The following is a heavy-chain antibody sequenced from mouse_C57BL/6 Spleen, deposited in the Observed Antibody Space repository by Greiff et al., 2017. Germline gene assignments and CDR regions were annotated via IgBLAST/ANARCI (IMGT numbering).Heavy chain of an antibody. CDR3: ARSYYGSSAAWFAY. D-gene: IGHD1-1*01. CDR2: IDPSDSYT. V-gene: IGHV1-69*01. Sequence: QVQLQQPGAELVMPGASVKLSCKASGYTFTSYWMHWVKQRPGQGLEWIGEIDPSDSYTNYNQKFKGKSTLTVDKSSSTAYMQLSSLTSEDSAVXYCARSYYGSSAAWFAYWGQGTLVTVSA. CDR1: GYTFTSYW. J-gene: IGHJ3*01.